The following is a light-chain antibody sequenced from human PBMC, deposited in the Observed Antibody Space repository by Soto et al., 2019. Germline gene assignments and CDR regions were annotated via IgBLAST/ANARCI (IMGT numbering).Light chain of an antibody. Sequence: QSVLTQPPSASGTPGQRVTISCSGSSSNIGSNTVNWYQQLPGTAPTLLIYSNNQRPSGVPDRFSGSKSGTSASLAISGLESEDEADYYCAAWDDSLKGWVFGGGTKHTVL. CDR3: AAWDDSLKGWV. CDR2: SNN. J-gene: IGLJ3*02. V-gene: IGLV1-44*01. CDR1: SSNIGSNT.